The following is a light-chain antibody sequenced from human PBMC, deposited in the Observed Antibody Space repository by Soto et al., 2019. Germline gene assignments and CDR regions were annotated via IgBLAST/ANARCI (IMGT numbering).Light chain of an antibody. CDR3: HQYGSSPT. J-gene: IGKJ1*01. V-gene: IGKV3-20*01. Sequence: EIVLTQSPGTLSLSPGERATLSCRSSQSVSSSYLAWYQQKPGQAPRLLIYDASSRATGIPDRFSGSGSGTDFTLTISRLETEDFAVYYCHQYGSSPTFGQGTKVEIK. CDR2: DAS. CDR1: QSVSSSY.